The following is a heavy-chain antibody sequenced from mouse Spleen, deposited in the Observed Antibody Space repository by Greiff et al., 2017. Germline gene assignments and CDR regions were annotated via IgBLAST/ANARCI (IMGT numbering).Heavy chain of an antibody. J-gene: IGHJ3*01. CDR3: ASLRPFAY. Sequence: QVQLQQPGAELVMPGASVKLSCKASGYTFTSYWMHWVKQRPGQGLEWIGEIDPSDSYTNYNQKFKGKATLTVDKSSSTAYMQLSSLTSEDSAVYYCASLRPFAYWGQGTLVTVSA. CDR2: IDPSDSYT. V-gene: IGHV1-69*01. CDR1: GYTFTSYW.